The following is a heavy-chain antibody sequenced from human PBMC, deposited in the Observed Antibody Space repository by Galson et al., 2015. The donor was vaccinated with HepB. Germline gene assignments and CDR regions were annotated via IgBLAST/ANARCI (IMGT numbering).Heavy chain of an antibody. J-gene: IGHJ6*02. D-gene: IGHD2-15*01. CDR2: IIPIFGTA. V-gene: IGHV1-69*06. CDR3: ARDCSGGSCYSGVGYYYYGMDV. CDR1: GGTFSSYA. Sequence: SVKVSCKASGGTFSSYAISWVRQAPGQGLEWMGGIIPIFGTANYAQKFQGRVTITADKSTSTAYMELSSLRSEDTAVYYCARDCSGGSCYSGVGYYYYGMDVWGQGTTVTVSS.